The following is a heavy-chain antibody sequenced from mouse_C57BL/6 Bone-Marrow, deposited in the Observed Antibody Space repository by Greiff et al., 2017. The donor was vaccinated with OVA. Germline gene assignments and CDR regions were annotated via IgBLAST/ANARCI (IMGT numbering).Heavy chain of an antibody. D-gene: IGHD3-1*01. Sequence: EVQLVESGGGLVQPGGSLKLSCAASGFTFSDYGMAWVRQAPRKGPEWVAFISNLAYSTYYADTVTGRCTISRENAKNTLYLEMSSLRSEDTAMYYCARHGLTRGYFDVWGTGTTVTVSS. CDR3: ARHGLTRGYFDV. CDR2: ISNLAYST. V-gene: IGHV5-15*01. J-gene: IGHJ1*03. CDR1: GFTFSDYG.